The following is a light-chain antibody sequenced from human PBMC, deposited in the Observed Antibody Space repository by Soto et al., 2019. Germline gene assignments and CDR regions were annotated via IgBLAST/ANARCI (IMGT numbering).Light chain of an antibody. CDR1: SSDVGSYNL. V-gene: IGLV2-23*01. CDR3: CSYAGSNTYV. J-gene: IGLJ1*01. Sequence: QSVLTQPASVSGSPGQSITISCTETSSDVGSYNLVSWYQHHPGKAPKLMIYEGNKRPSGVSNRFSGSKSGNTASLTISGLQAEDEADYYCCSYAGSNTYVFGTGTKVTVL. CDR2: EGN.